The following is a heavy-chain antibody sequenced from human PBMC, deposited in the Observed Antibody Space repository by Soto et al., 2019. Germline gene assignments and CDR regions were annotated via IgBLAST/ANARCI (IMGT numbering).Heavy chain of an antibody. V-gene: IGHV1-2*04. Sequence: ASVKVSCKASGYTLTGYYMHWVRQAPGQGLEWMGWINPNSGGTDYAQKFQGWVTMTRDTSISTAYMELSRLRSDDTAVYYCARDLDDCSSTSCYNGAFDIWGQGTMVTVSS. CDR3: ARDLDDCSSTSCYNGAFDI. D-gene: IGHD2-2*02. CDR1: GYTLTGYY. J-gene: IGHJ3*02. CDR2: INPNSGGT.